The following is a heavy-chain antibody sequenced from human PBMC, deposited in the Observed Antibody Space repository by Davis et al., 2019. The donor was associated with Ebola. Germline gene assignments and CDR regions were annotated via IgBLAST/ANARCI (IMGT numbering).Heavy chain of an antibody. J-gene: IGHJ5*02. CDR3: ARSAGTIENWCDP. Sequence: AASVKVSCKASGYTFTSYAMHWVRQAPGQRPEWMGWINAGNGNTKYSQKFQGRVTITRDTSASTAYMELSSLRSEDTAVYYCARSAGTIENWCDPWGQGTLITVSS. CDR2: INAGNGNT. V-gene: IGHV1-3*01. D-gene: IGHD6-13*01. CDR1: GYTFTSYA.